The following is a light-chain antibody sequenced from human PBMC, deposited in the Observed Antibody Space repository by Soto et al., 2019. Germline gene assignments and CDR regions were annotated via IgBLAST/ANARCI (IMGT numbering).Light chain of an antibody. V-gene: IGLV2-14*01. CDR2: EVD. J-gene: IGLJ2*01. CDR1: SSDIGSYPY. Sequence: QSALTQPASVSGSPGQSITISCTGTSSDIGSYPYVSWYQQHPGKVPKLMIYEVDNRPSGVSNRFSGSKSGNTASLTISGLQAEDEADYYCSSSTRTTTPVVFGGGTKLIVL. CDR3: SSSTRTTTPVV.